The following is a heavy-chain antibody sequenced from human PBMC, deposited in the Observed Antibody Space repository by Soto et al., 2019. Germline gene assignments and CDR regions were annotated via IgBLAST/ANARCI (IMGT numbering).Heavy chain of an antibody. CDR1: GGSISSGGYY. CDR2: IYYSGST. D-gene: IGHD5-18*01. CDR3: ARAGSGVQLWY. J-gene: IGHJ4*02. V-gene: IGHV4-31*03. Sequence: QVQLQESGPGLVKPSQTLSLTCTVSGGSISSGGYYWSWIRQHPGKGLEWIGYIYYSGSTYYNPPLKGRXTXSXXTSKNQFSLKLSSVTAADTAVYYCARAGSGVQLWYWGQGTLVTVSS.